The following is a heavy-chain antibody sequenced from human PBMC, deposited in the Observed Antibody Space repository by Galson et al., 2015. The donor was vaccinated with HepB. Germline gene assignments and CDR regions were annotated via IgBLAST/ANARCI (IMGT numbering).Heavy chain of an antibody. J-gene: IGHJ5*02. D-gene: IGHD3-16*01. CDR2: INYRGST. Sequence: ETLSLTCGVYGGSFSGYQWSWLRQPPGKAPEWIGEINYRGSTSYSPSLKSRVTMSLDTSKNPFCLELTSVTAADTAVYFCARGLRGGLGGRLELWGQGALVTVSS. CDR3: ARGLRGGLGGRLEL. V-gene: IGHV4-34*01. CDR1: GGSFSGYQ.